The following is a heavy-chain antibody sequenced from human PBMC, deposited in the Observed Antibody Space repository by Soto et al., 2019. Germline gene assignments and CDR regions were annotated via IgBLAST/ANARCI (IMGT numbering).Heavy chain of an antibody. CDR2: IYYSGST. CDR3: ARLYDSSGYYKYYYYYGMDV. Sequence: SSETLSLTCTVSGGSISSSSYYWGWIRQPPGKGLEWIGSIYYSGSTYYNPSLKSRVTISVDTSKNQFSLKLSSVTAADTAVYYCARLYDSSGYYKYYYYYGMDVWGQGTTVTVSS. J-gene: IGHJ6*02. V-gene: IGHV4-39*01. D-gene: IGHD3-22*01. CDR1: GGSISSSSYY.